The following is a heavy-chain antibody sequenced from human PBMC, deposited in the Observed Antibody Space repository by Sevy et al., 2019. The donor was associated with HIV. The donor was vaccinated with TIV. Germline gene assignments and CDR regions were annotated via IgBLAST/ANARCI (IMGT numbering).Heavy chain of an antibody. CDR3: ARSDSSGYYGVDY. CDR1: GYSISSCYY. CDR2: IYHSGST. D-gene: IGHD3-22*01. Sequence: SETLSLTCTVSGYSISSCYYWGWTRQPPGRGLEWIGSIYHSGSTYYNPSLKSRVTISVDTSKNQFSLKLSSVTAADTAVYYCARSDSSGYYGVDYWGQGTLVTVSS. J-gene: IGHJ4*02. V-gene: IGHV4-38-2*02.